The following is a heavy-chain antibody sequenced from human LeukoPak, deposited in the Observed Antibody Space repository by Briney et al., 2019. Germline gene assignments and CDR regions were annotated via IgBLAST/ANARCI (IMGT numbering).Heavy chain of an antibody. D-gene: IGHD4-17*01. J-gene: IGHJ4*02. V-gene: IGHV3-30-3*01. CDR1: GFTFSSYA. CDR3: ARGDYGDYGSSFDY. Sequence: PGGSLRLSCAASGFTFSSYAMHWVRQAPGKGLEWVAVISYDGSNKYYADSVKGRFTISRDNSKNTLYLQMNSLRAEDTAVYYCARGDYGDYGSSFDYWGQGTLVTVSS. CDR2: ISYDGSNK.